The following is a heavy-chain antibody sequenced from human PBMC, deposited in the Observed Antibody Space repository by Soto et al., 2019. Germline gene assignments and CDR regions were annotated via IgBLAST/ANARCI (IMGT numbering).Heavy chain of an antibody. CDR2: INASNGNT. Sequence: ASVKVSCKASGYTFTGYYMHWVRQAPGQGLEWMGWINASNGNTKYSQKFQGRVTITRDTSASTAYMELSSLRSEDTAVYYCARDYNWFDPWGQGTLVTVSS. CDR1: GYTFTGYY. J-gene: IGHJ5*02. V-gene: IGHV1-3*01. CDR3: ARDYNWFDP.